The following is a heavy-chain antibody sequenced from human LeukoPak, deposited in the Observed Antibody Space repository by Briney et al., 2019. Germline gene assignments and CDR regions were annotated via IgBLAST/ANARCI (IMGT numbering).Heavy chain of an antibody. Sequence: GGSLRLSCAASGFTASSNYMSWVRQAAGKGPEWVSSISSSSSYIYYADSVKGRFTISRDNAKNSLYLQMNSLRAEDTAVYYCASDLSMTNGMDVWGQGTTVTISS. CDR3: ASDLSMTNGMDV. CDR2: ISSSSSYI. V-gene: IGHV3-21*01. CDR1: GFTASSNY. D-gene: IGHD2-8*01. J-gene: IGHJ6*02.